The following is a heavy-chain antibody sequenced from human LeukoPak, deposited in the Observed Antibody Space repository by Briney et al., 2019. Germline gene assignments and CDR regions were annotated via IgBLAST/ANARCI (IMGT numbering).Heavy chain of an antibody. CDR3: AKDLAGSGYYPDAFDI. V-gene: IGHV3-30*02. J-gene: IGHJ3*02. D-gene: IGHD3-22*01. CDR2: IRYDGSNK. Sequence: GGSLRLSCAASGFTFSSYGMHWVRQAPGKGLEWVAFIRYDGSNKYYADSVKGRFTISRDNSKNTLYLQMNSLRAEDTAVYYCAKDLAGSGYYPDAFDIWGQGTMVTVSS. CDR1: GFTFSSYG.